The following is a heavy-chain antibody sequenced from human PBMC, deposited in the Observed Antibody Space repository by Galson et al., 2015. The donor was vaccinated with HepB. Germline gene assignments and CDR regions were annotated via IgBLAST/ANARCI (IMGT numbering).Heavy chain of an antibody. D-gene: IGHD2-21*02. V-gene: IGHV7-4-1*02. J-gene: IGHJ4*02. Sequence: SVKVSCKASGYSFTTLSIDWIRQAPGQGLEWMGWININSGIPKYAPGFTGRFVFSLDTSVSTAYLQINSLEAEDTAVYYCARVGSDQEVGELAYWGQGTQVTVSS. CDR3: ARVGSDQEVGELAY. CDR2: ININSGIP. CDR1: GYSFTTLS.